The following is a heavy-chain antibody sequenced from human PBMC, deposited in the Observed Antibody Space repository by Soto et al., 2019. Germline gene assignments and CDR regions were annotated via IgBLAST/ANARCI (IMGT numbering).Heavy chain of an antibody. CDR3: ARAMGAVNYFDY. V-gene: IGHV4-31*03. CDR2: FYYSGTA. Sequence: QVQLQESGPGLVKPPQTLSLTCTVSGASIRSGGFYWSWIRQHPEKGLEWIGYFYYSGTAYYNPSLRSRLTISGDASKNQFSLNLSSVTAADTAVYFCARAMGAVNYFDYWGQGILVTVSS. J-gene: IGHJ4*02. CDR1: GASIRSGGFY. D-gene: IGHD3-10*01.